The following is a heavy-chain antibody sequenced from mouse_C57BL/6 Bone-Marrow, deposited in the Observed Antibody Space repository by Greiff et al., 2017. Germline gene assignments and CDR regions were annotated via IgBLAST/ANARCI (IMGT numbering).Heavy chain of an antibody. J-gene: IGHJ3*01. Sequence: QVQLQQPGAELVKPGASVKLSCKASGYTFTSYWMQWVKQRPGQGLEWIGEIDPSDSYTNYNQKFKGKATLTVDTSSSTACMQLSSLTSEDSAVYYCARKKITTVEGFAYWGQGTLVTVSA. CDR3: ARKKITTVEGFAY. CDR1: GYTFTSYW. CDR2: IDPSDSYT. V-gene: IGHV1-50*01. D-gene: IGHD1-1*01.